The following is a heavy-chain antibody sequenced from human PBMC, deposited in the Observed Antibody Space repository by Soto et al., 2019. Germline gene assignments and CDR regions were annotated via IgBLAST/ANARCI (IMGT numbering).Heavy chain of an antibody. V-gene: IGHV1-18*01. J-gene: IGHJ4*02. CDR2: ISASNGNT. CDR3: ARSSIAARPEASPFDY. CDR1: GYTFTSYG. Sequence: GASVKVSCKASGYTFTSYGFSWVRQAPGQGLEWMGWISASNGNTNYAQKLQGRVTMTTDTSTGTAYMELSSLRSEDTAVYYCARSSIAARPEASPFDYWGQGTLVTVSS. D-gene: IGHD6-6*01.